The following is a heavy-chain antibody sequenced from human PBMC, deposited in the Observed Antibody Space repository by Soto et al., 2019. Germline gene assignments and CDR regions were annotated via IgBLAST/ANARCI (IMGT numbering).Heavy chain of an antibody. CDR1: EYSFSTYW. Sequence: PVESLKISCKGSEYSFSTYWIAWVRQMPGKGLEWMGIIYPGDSDTRYSPSFQGQVTISADKSSSTAHLQWSSLKASDTAMYYCARQIRPYDSWSTNSYSYGLEVWGQGTTVTVSS. CDR2: IYPGDSDT. V-gene: IGHV5-51*01. J-gene: IGHJ6*02. D-gene: IGHD3-3*01. CDR3: ARQIRPYDSWSTNSYSYGLEV.